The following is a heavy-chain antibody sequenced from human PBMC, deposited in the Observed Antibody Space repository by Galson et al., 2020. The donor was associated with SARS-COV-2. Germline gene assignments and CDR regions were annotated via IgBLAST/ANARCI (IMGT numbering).Heavy chain of an antibody. CDR2: IYHSGST. D-gene: IGHD6-19*01. J-gene: IGHJ4*02. Sequence: SEPLSLTCAVSGYSISSGYYWGWIRQPPGKGLEWIGSIYHSGSTYYNPSLKSRVTISVDTSKNQFSLKLSSVTAADTAVYYCARTCSYSSGCINYWGQGTLVTVSS. CDR1: GYSISSGYY. V-gene: IGHV4-38-2*01. CDR3: ARTCSYSSGCINY.